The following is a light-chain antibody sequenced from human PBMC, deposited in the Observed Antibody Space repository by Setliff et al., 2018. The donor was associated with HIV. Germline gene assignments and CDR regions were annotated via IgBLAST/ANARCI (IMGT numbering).Light chain of an antibody. V-gene: IGLV2-11*01. Sequence: QSALTQPRSVSGSPGQSVTISCTGTSSDVGGYNYVSWYQQHPGKAPKLMIYDVSKRPSGVPDRFSGSKSGYTASPTISGLQAEDEADYYCCSYAGSYKVFGTGTKVTVL. J-gene: IGLJ1*01. CDR3: CSYAGSYKV. CDR2: DVS. CDR1: SSDVGGYNY.